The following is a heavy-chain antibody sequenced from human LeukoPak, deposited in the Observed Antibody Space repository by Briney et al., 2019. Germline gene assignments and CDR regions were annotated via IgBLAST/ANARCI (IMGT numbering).Heavy chain of an antibody. V-gene: IGHV4-59*01. D-gene: IGHD2-15*01. CDR1: GGSISSYC. CDR3: ARYSESPRYFDY. Sequence: SETLFLTCSVSGGSISSYCWSWTRQPPGKGLEWIGYICYSGSTNYNPSLKSRVTISIDTSKNQFSLKLSSVTAADTAVYYCARYSESPRYFDYWGQGTLVTVSS. J-gene: IGHJ4*02. CDR2: ICYSGST.